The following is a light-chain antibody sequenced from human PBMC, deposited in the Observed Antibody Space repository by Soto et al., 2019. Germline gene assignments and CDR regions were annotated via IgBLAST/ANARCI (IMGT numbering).Light chain of an antibody. CDR2: DVS. V-gene: IGLV2-14*01. CDR1: SSDVGSYNY. CDR3: SSYTTSSTYV. J-gene: IGLJ1*01. Sequence: QSVLTQPASVSGSPGQSITIPCTGTSSDVGSYNYVSWYQQHPGKAPKVMIYDVSNRPSGVSYRFSGSKSGNTASLTISGLQAEDEADYYCSSYTTSSTYVFGTGNKVTVL.